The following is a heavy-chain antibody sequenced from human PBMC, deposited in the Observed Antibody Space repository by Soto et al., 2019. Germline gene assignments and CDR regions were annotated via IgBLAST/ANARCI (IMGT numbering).Heavy chain of an antibody. Sequence: QVQLVESGGGVVQPGRSLRLSCAASGFTFSSYGMHWVRQAPGKGLEWVAVISYDGSNKYYADSVKGRFTISRDNSKNTLYLQMNSLRAEDTAVYYCAKEGNYYDSSGRAYFDYWRQGTLVTVSS. D-gene: IGHD3-22*01. CDR1: GFTFSSYG. CDR2: ISYDGSNK. CDR3: AKEGNYYDSSGRAYFDY. V-gene: IGHV3-30*18. J-gene: IGHJ4*02.